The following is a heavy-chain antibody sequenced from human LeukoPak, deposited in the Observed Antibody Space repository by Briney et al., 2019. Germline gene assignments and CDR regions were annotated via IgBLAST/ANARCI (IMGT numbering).Heavy chain of an antibody. CDR3: ARSFFVESPASPYDAFEL. V-gene: IGHV4-4*07. J-gene: IGHJ3*01. CDR1: GGSISNYY. CDR2: VYTSGST. Sequence: SETLSLTCTVSGGSISNYYWSWIRRTAGKGLEWIGRVYTSGSTSYNPSLKNRLTISVATSKDDVSLDLISVTAADLAVYYWARSFFVESPASPYDAFELWGQGTMVRVSS. D-gene: IGHD3-3*01.